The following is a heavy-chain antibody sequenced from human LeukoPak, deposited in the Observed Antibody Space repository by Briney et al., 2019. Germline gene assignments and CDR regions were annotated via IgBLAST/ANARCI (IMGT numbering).Heavy chain of an antibody. Sequence: GGSQRLSCAASGFTFSSYSMNWVRQAPGKGLEWVSSISSSSSYIYYADSVKGRFTISRDNAKNSLYLQMNSLRAEDTAVYYCARDLGNIAADRAFDIWGQGTMVTVSS. CDR3: ARDLGNIAADRAFDI. D-gene: IGHD6-13*01. CDR1: GFTFSSYS. J-gene: IGHJ3*02. V-gene: IGHV3-21*01. CDR2: ISSSSSYI.